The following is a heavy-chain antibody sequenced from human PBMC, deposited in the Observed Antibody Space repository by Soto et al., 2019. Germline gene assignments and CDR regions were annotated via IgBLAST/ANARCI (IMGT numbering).Heavy chain of an antibody. Sequence: SETLSLTCTVSGGSISSSSYYWGWIRQPPGKGLEWIGSIYYSGSTYYNPSLKSRVTISVDTSKNQFSLKLSSVTAADTALYYCARLTATITMIVVVITDAFDIWGQGTMVTVSS. CDR2: IYYSGST. CDR3: ARLTATITMIVVVITDAFDI. J-gene: IGHJ3*02. CDR1: GGSISSSSYY. V-gene: IGHV4-39*01. D-gene: IGHD3-22*01.